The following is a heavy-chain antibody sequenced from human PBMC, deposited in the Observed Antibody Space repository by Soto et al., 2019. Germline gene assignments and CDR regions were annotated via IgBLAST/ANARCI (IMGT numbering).Heavy chain of an antibody. CDR3: ARQAGAFGYYMDV. CDR2: IYYTGTT. V-gene: IGHV4-39*01. CDR1: GGSISTSYYY. Sequence: SETLSLTCTVSGGSISTSYYYWGWIRQSPGKGLEWIGAIYYTGTTYYNPPLQSRATTSVDTSKNQFSLKMSSVTAADTAVYFCARQAGAFGYYMDVWGKGPTVTVSS. D-gene: IGHD3-16*01. J-gene: IGHJ6*03.